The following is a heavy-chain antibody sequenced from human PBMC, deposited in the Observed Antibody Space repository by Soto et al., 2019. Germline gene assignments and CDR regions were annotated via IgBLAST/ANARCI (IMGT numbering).Heavy chain of an antibody. CDR3: AKDQTALLDAFDI. V-gene: IGHV3-30*18. J-gene: IGHJ3*02. CDR2: ISYDGSNK. CDR1: GFTFSSYG. Sequence: HPGGSMRLSCAACGFTFSSYGMHWVRQAPGKGLEWVAVISYDGSNKYYADSVKGRFTISRDNSKNTLYLQMNSLRAEDTAVYYCAKDQTALLDAFDIWGQGTMVTVSS. D-gene: IGHD2-21*02.